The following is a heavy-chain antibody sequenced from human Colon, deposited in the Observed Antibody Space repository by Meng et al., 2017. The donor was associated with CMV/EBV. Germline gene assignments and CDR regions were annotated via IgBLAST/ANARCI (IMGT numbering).Heavy chain of an antibody. V-gene: IGHV1-2*02. J-gene: IGHJ3*01. CDR2: MNPKSGGT. Sequence: ASVKVSCKTSGYYFNNYDINWVRRATGQGLEWVGWMNPKSGGTTSEPNFHGRVTLTRDTSISTVYMEVTRLTSDDTAMYYCARVDSDSSGYYGPDFWGQETMVTVSS. CDR3: ARVDSDSSGYYGPDF. CDR1: GYYFNNYD. D-gene: IGHD3-22*01.